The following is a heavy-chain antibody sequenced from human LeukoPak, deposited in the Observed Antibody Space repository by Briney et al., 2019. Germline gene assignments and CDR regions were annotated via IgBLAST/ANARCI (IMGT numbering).Heavy chain of an antibody. V-gene: IGHV1-69*13. J-gene: IGHJ4*02. D-gene: IGHD3-22*01. CDR1: GGTFSSYA. CDR3: ARDHYYYDSSGYWY. Sequence: SVKVSCKASGGTFSSYAISWVRQAPGQGLEWMGGIIPIFGTANYAQKFQGRVTITADESTSTAYMELSSLRSEDTAVYYCARDHYYYDSSGYWYWGQGTLVTVSS. CDR2: IIPIFGTA.